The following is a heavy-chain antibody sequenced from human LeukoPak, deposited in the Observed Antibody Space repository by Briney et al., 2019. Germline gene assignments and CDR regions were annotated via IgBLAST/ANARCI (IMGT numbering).Heavy chain of an antibody. CDR3: ARGFPYPIVVVPAAARQTDTAIGPDYYYYMDV. CDR1: GGSITSSGSY. Sequence: SETLSLTCTVSGGSITSSGSYWGWIRQPPGEGLEWIASVFYSGSTYYNPSLKSRVTISVDTSKNQFSLRLSSVTAADTAVYYCARGFPYPIVVVPAAARQTDTAIGPDYYYYMDVWGKGTTVTVSS. CDR2: VFYSGST. D-gene: IGHD2-2*01. J-gene: IGHJ6*03. V-gene: IGHV4-39*01.